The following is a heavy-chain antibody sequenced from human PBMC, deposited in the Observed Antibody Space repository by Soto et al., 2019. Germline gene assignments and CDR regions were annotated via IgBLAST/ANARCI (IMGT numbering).Heavy chain of an antibody. V-gene: IGHV4-34*01. J-gene: IGHJ5*02. D-gene: IGHD5-12*01. Sequence: SETLSLTCAVYGGSLSGYYWSWIRQPPGKGLEWIGEINHSGSTNYNPSLKSRVTISVDTSKNQFSLKLSSVTAADTAVYYCARIGSVEMATSRGFWFDPWGQGTLVTVSS. CDR2: INHSGST. CDR3: ARIGSVEMATSRGFWFDP. CDR1: GGSLSGYY.